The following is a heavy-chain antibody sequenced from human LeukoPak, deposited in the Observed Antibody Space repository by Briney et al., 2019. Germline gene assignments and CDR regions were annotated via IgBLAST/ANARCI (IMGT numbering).Heavy chain of an antibody. CDR3: ARNYYGSGSYSEGDFFDY. J-gene: IGHJ4*02. CDR1: GFTFSDYY. D-gene: IGHD3-10*01. V-gene: IGHV3-11*03. CDR2: ISSSSSYT. Sequence: PGGSLRLSCAASGFTFSDYYMSWIRQAPGKGLEWVSYISSSSSYTNYADSVKGRFTISRDNAKNSLYLQMNSLRAEDTAVYCCARNYYGSGSYSEGDFFDYWGQGTLVTVSS.